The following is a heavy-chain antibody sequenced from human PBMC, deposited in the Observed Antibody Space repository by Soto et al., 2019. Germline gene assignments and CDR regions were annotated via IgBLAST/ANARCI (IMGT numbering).Heavy chain of an antibody. CDR1: GYVFTTYG. D-gene: IGHD1-1*01. Sequence: QVQLVQSGAEVKKPGASVKVSCNGSGYVFTTYGITWVRQATGQGLEWMGWISAHNGNTNYAHKHRARVPVSRDTSTISADRELKSLRYDAPAVYYCERGRYGDYAGQGALVTIAS. J-gene: IGHJ4*02. CDR2: ISAHNGNT. CDR3: ERGRYGDY. V-gene: IGHV1-18*01.